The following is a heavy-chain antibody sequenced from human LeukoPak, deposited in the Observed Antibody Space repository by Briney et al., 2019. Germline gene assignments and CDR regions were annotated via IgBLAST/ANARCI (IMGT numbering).Heavy chain of an antibody. D-gene: IGHD4-17*01. CDR1: GFTFTDFY. J-gene: IGHJ4*02. CDR2: ISSSSSTI. CDR3: ARDVTPYGEFDY. V-gene: IGHV3-11*04. Sequence: GGSLRLSCAASGFTFTDFYMSWIRQAPGKGLEWVSYISSSSSTIYYADSVKGRFTISRDNAKNSLYLQMNSLRDEDTAVYYCARDVTPYGEFDYWGQGTLVTVSS.